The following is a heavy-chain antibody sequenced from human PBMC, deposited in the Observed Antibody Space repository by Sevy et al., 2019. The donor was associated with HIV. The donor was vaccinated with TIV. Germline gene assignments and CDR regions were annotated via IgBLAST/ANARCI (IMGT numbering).Heavy chain of an antibody. J-gene: IGHJ5*02. V-gene: IGHV4-61*02. CDR2: SYPSGST. CDR3: ARVRTVAGVNGVGWFDP. CDR1: GGSISSGGYY. D-gene: IGHD2-8*01. Sequence: SETLSLTCTVSGGSISSGGYYWSWIRQPAGEGLEWIGRSYPSGSTNYRPSLKSRVTMSVDTSKNQFSLELSSVTAADTAVYYCARVRTVAGVNGVGWFDPWGQGTLVTVSS.